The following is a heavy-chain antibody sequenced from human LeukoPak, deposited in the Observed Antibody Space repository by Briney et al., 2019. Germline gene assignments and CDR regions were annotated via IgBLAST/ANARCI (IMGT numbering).Heavy chain of an antibody. D-gene: IGHD3-10*01. Sequence: PSETLSLTCTVSGGSISSGSYYWSWIRRPAGKGLEWIGRIYTSGSTNYNPSLKSRVTISVDTSKNQFSLKLSSVTAADTAVYYCARGPSMVRGVIILDPWGQGTLVTVSS. CDR2: IYTSGST. CDR1: GGSISSGSYY. J-gene: IGHJ5*02. V-gene: IGHV4-61*02. CDR3: ARGPSMVRGVIILDP.